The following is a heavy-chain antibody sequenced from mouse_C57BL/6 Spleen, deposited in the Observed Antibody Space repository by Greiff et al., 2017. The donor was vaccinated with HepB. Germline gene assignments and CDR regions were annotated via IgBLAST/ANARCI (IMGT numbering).Heavy chain of an antibody. D-gene: IGHD3-1*01. CDR2: IYPGDGDT. J-gene: IGHJ4*01. Sequence: QVQLKESGPELVKPGASVKISCKASGYAFSSSWMNWVKQRPGKGLEWIGRIYPGDGDTNYNGKFTGKATLTADKSSSTAYMQLSSLTSEDSAVYVCARSGGLYYYAMDYWGQGTSVTVSS. CDR1: GYAFSSSW. CDR3: ARSGGLYYYAMDY. V-gene: IGHV1-82*01.